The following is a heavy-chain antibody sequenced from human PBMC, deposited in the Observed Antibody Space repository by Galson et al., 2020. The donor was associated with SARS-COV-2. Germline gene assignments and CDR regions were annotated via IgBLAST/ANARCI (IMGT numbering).Heavy chain of an antibody. J-gene: IGHJ4*02. Sequence: ASVKVSCKASGYTFTSHDINWVRQATGQGLEWMGWMNPNSGNTGYAQKFQGRVTITTDTSITTAYMELSSLRSEDTAVYYCARGAGAYYDTSGHYSYYFDYWGQGSLVTVSS. CDR3: ARGAGAYYDTSGHYSYYFDY. V-gene: IGHV1-8*03. D-gene: IGHD3-22*01. CDR1: GYTFTSHD. CDR2: MNPNSGNT.